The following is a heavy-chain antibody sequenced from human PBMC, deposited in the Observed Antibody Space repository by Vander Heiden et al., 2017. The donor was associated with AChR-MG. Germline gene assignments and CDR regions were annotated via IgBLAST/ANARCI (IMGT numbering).Heavy chain of an antibody. Sequence: QVQLVQSGAEVKKPGASVKVSCKAYGYTFTSYGITWVRQAPGQGLEWMGWISAYNGNTNYAQKLQGRVTMTTDISTSTAYMELRSLRSDDTAVYYCASGADIVVVAAASDGYYYYGMDVWGQGTTVTVSS. V-gene: IGHV1-18*01. CDR3: ASGADIVVVAAASDGYYYYGMDV. CDR1: GYTFTSYG. CDR2: ISAYNGNT. D-gene: IGHD2-2*01. J-gene: IGHJ6*02.